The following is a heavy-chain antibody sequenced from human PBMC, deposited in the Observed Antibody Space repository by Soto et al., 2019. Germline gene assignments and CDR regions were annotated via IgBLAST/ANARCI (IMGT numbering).Heavy chain of an antibody. J-gene: IGHJ5*02. V-gene: IGHV3-30*18. CDR1: GFTFDSYG. CDR3: AKDLLPNKVTTCGS. D-gene: IGHD4-17*01. CDR2: ISSDGNNK. Sequence: QVQLVESGGGVVQPGRSLRLSCAASGFTFDSYGMHWVRQAPGKGLEWVAVISSDGNNKYYADSVKGRFTNSRDNFKNTLYLQMSSVRADDTAVYYCAKDLLPNKVTTCGSWGQGTLVTVSS.